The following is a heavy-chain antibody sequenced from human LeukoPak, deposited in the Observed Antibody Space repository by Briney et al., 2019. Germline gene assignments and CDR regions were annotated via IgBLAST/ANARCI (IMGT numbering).Heavy chain of an antibody. CDR3: ARLAAAGSLGY. CDR1: GFTVNSNY. V-gene: IGHV3-66*04. D-gene: IGHD6-13*01. CDR2: IYSGGST. Sequence: GGSLRLSCAASGFTVNSNYMSWVRQAPGKGLEWVSVIYSGGSTYYADSVKGRFTISRDNSKNTLYLQMNSLRAEDTAVYYCARLAAAGSLGYWGQGTLVTVSS. J-gene: IGHJ4*02.